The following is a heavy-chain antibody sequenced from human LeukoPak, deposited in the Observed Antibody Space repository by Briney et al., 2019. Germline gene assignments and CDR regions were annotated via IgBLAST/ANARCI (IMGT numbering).Heavy chain of an antibody. Sequence: PGGSLRLSCEASGFTLSIYWMSWVRQAPGKGLEWVANINQDGSEKYYVDSVKGRFTISRDNAKKSLYLQMYSLRVEDTAVYYCARGFDGYYGFDIWGQGTMVTVSS. J-gene: IGHJ3*02. CDR3: ARGFDGYYGFDI. D-gene: IGHD5-24*01. CDR2: INQDGSEK. V-gene: IGHV3-7*05. CDR1: GFTLSIYW.